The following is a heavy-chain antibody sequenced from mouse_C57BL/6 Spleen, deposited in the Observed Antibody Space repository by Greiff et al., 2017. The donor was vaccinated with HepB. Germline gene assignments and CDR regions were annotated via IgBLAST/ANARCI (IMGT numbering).Heavy chain of an antibody. V-gene: IGHV1-59*01. J-gene: IGHJ2*01. Sequence: QVQLQQPGAELVRPGTSVKLSCKASGYTFTSYWMHWVKQRPGQGLEWIGVIDPSDSYTNYNQKFKGKATLTVDTSSSTAYMQLSSLTSEDSAVYYCARWARYYFDYWGQGTTLTVSS. CDR3: ARWARYYFDY. CDR1: GYTFTSYW. CDR2: IDPSDSYT.